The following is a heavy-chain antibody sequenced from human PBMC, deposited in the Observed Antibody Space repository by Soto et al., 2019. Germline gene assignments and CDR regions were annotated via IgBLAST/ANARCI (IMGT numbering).Heavy chain of an antibody. CDR1: GYIFTNYA. Sequence: QVQLVQSGAEVKKPGASVKVSCKASGYIFTNYAMHWVRQAPGQRLEWMGWINTANGNTKYSQKFHVRVTIARDTSASTAYMELSSLRSEDTGVYYCARTHSGTYVYWGQGTLVTVSS. CDR3: ARTHSGTYVY. CDR2: INTANGNT. D-gene: IGHD1-26*01. J-gene: IGHJ4*02. V-gene: IGHV1-3*04.